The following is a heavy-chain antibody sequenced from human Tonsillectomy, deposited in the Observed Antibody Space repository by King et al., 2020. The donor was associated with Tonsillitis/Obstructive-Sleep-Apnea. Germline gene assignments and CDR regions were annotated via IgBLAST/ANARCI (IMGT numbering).Heavy chain of an antibody. CDR2: INTDGTST. CDR3: ARAPDVARNVNYYFDY. CDR1: GFTVSRYS. Sequence: VQLVESGGGLVQPGGSLRLSCAASGFTVSRYSMHWVRQAPGKGLAWVSRINTDGTSTTSADSVKGRFTISRENAKNTLYLQMDSLRAEDTAVYYCARAPDVARNVNYYFDYWGQGALVTVSS. V-gene: IGHV3-74*01. D-gene: IGHD5-12*01. J-gene: IGHJ4*02.